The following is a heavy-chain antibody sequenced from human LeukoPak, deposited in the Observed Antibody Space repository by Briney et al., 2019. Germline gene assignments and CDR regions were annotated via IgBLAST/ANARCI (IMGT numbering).Heavy chain of an antibody. Sequence: SETLSLTCTVSAGSITSGSHHWGWIRQSPGKGLEWIGSIYYGRTTYYNPSLNSRVTISVVTSKNQFSLQLNSVTAADTAVYYRVRHDGRGGATMGALDSWGQGSLVTVSS. J-gene: IGHJ4*02. D-gene: IGHD5-12*01. CDR2: IYYGRTT. CDR1: AGSITSGSHH. CDR3: VRHDGRGGATMGALDS. V-gene: IGHV4-39*01.